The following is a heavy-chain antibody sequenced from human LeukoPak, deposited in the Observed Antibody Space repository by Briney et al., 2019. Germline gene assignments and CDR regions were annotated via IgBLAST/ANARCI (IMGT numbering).Heavy chain of an antibody. J-gene: IGHJ6*03. CDR3: ARDRAVAGMGYYMDV. CDR2: IIPIFGTA. D-gene: IGHD6-19*01. V-gene: IGHV1-69*06. Sequence: SVKVSCKASGGTFSSYAISWVRQAPGQGLEWMGGIIPIFGTANYAQKFQGRVTITADKSTSTAYMELSSLRSEDTAVYYCARDRAVAGMGYYMDVCGKGTTVTVSS. CDR1: GGTFSSYA.